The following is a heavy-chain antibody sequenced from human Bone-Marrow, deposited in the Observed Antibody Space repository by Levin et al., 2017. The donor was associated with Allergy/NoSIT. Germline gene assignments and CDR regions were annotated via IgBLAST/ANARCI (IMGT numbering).Heavy chain of an antibody. CDR2: INPGSGVK. Sequence: TTNFIHWIRQAPGQGLEWLGRINPGSGVKNSAQKFQGRVTLTRDTSLNTVYMEMTSLRSDDTAVYYCATGPALIPAGYSDYWGQGTLVTVSS. D-gene: IGHD5-24*01. V-gene: IGHV1-2*06. CDR3: ATGPALIPAGYSDY. J-gene: IGHJ4*02. CDR1: TTNF.